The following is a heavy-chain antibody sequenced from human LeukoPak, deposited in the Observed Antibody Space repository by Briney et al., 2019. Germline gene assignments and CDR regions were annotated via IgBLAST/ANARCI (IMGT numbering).Heavy chain of an antibody. J-gene: IGHJ4*02. D-gene: IGHD3-3*01. Sequence: SETLSLTCTVSGGSISSSSYYWGWIRQPPGKGLEWIGNIYYSGSTYYNPSLKSRVTISVDTSKNQFSLKLSSVTAADTAVYYCARQGSLRGYWGQGTLVTVSS. CDR3: ARQGSLRGY. CDR1: GGSISSSSYY. CDR2: IYYSGST. V-gene: IGHV4-39*01.